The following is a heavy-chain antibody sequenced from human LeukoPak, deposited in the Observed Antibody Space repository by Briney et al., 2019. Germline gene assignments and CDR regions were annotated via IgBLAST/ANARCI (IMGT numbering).Heavy chain of an antibody. Sequence: GGSLRLSCAASGFTFSSYTMNWVRQAPGKGLEWVSSISSSSSSYIYYADSVKGRFTISRDNAKNSLYLQMNSLRAEDTAVYYCAVYCSSTSCFVFDIWGQGTMVTVSS. CDR2: ISSSSSSYI. CDR1: GFTFSSYT. J-gene: IGHJ3*02. CDR3: AVYCSSTSCFVFDI. V-gene: IGHV3-21*01. D-gene: IGHD2-2*01.